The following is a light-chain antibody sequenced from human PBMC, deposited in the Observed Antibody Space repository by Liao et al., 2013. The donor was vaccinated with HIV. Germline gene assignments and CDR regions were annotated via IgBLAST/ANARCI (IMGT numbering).Light chain of an antibody. Sequence: SYELTQPPSVSVAPGKTARITCGGNNIGSKSVNWYQQRPGQAPVLVIYYDSDRPSGIPERFSGSSSGSTATLTISRVEAGDEADYYCQVWDSVSDHFVFGSGTKVTVL. J-gene: IGLJ1*01. CDR1: NIGSKS. CDR3: QVWDSVSDHFV. V-gene: IGLV3-21*04. CDR2: YDS.